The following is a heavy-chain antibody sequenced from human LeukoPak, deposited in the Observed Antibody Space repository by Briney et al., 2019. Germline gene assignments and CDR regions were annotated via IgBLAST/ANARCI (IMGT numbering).Heavy chain of an antibody. J-gene: IGHJ4*02. CDR2: ISSSSSYI. D-gene: IGHD2-15*01. CDR1: RFTFRSYS. Sequence: GGSLRLSCAASRFTFRSYSMNWVRQAPGKGLEWVSSISSSSSYIHYADSVKGRFTISRDNAKNSLYLQMNSLRSEDTAVYFCANSHPSCSGGGCYVADYWGQGTLVTVSS. CDR3: ANSHPSCSGGGCYVADY. V-gene: IGHV3-21*04.